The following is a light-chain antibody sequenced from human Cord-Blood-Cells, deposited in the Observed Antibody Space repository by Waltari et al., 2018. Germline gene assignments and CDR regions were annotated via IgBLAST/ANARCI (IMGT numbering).Light chain of an antibody. CDR3: QQRSNWPRA. Sequence: EIVFTQSPATLPLSPGERATLSCTASQSVSSYLAWYQQKPGQAPRLLIYDASNRATGIPARFSGSGSGTDFTLTISSLEPEDFAVYYCQQRSNWPRAFGGGTKVEIK. CDR2: DAS. CDR1: QSVSSY. V-gene: IGKV3-11*01. J-gene: IGKJ4*01.